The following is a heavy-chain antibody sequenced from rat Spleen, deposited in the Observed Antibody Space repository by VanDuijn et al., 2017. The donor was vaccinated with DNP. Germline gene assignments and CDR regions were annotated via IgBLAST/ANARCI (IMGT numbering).Heavy chain of an antibody. J-gene: IGHJ1*01. V-gene: IGHV3-1*01. CDR3: ARWRDWFFDF. D-gene: IGHD1-11*01. CDR1: GYSISTSNR. Sequence: EVQLQESGPGLVKPSQSLSLTCSVTGYSISTSNRWNWIRKFPGNKMEWMGYISYSGYTIYNPSLKSRISITRDTSKNQFFLHLNSINTEDTATYYCARWRDWFFDFWGPGTVVTVSS. CDR2: ISYSGYT.